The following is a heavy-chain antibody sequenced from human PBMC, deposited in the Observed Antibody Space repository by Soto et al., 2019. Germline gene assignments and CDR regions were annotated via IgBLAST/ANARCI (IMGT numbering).Heavy chain of an antibody. Sequence: QVQLQESGPGLLQPSQTLSLTCTVSGDSISSDDSNWSWIRQPPGKGLEWLGHIYSGGSIYNNPSLGGRLTISVDMSKNQFSLNLNSVTAADTAVYYCAKGPPGDKVVSWGQGTLVTVSS. D-gene: IGHD7-27*01. J-gene: IGHJ4*02. CDR1: GDSISSDDSN. CDR3: AKGPPGDKVVS. CDR2: IYSGGSI. V-gene: IGHV4-30-4*01.